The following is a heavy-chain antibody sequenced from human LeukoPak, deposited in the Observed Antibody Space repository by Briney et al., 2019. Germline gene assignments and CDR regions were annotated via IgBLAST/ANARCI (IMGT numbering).Heavy chain of an antibody. V-gene: IGHV3-23*01. CDR3: ARAIAVAGTDAFDI. Sequence: GGSLRLSCAASGFTFSSYGMSWVRQAPGKGLEWVSAISGSGGSTYYADSVKGRFTISRDNAKNSLYLQMNSLRAEDTAVYYCARAIAVAGTDAFDIWGQGTMVTVSS. CDR2: ISGSGGST. J-gene: IGHJ3*02. D-gene: IGHD6-19*01. CDR1: GFTFSSYG.